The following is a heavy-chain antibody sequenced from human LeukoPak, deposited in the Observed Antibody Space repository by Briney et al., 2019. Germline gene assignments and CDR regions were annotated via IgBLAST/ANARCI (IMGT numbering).Heavy chain of an antibody. J-gene: IGHJ4*02. CDR1: GFTFSSYS. CDR2: ISSSSSYI. D-gene: IGHD6-19*01. CDR3: ARIGCCSTSSFDY. Sequence: PGGSLRLSCSASGFTFSSYSMNWVRQAPGKGLEWVSSISSSSSYIYYADSVKGRFTISRDNAKNSLYLQMNSLRAEDTAVYYCARIGCCSTSSFDYWGQGTLVTVSS. V-gene: IGHV3-21*01.